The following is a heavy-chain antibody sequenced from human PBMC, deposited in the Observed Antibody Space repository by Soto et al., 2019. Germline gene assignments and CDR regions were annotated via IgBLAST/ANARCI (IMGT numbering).Heavy chain of an antibody. Sequence: QVLLAQSGAEVKKPGSSVKVSCQTSRGTFNTSPISWVRQAPGQGLEWLGDIVPVFGMVNYAQQFQDRLNLTAGESTSSVCMEVRRLTPEDTAVYFCATPHLRGRQYDYRSPATASRYHSGLGVWGQGTTVIVSS. CDR1: RGTFNTSP. CDR2: IVPVFGMV. J-gene: IGHJ6*02. D-gene: IGHD3-3*01. V-gene: IGHV1-69*01. CDR3: ATPHLRGRQYDYRSPATASRYHSGLGV.